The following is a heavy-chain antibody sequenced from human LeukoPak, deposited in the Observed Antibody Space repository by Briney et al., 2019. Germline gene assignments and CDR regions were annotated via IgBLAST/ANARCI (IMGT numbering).Heavy chain of an antibody. V-gene: IGHV4-30-2*01. Sequence: SQTLSLTCTVSGGSISSGGYYWSWIRQPPGKGLEWIGYIYHSGSTNYNPSLKSRVTISVDTSKNQFSLKLSSVTAADTAVYYCVRGGYSSGWKIDYWGQGTLVTVSS. CDR1: GGSISSGGYY. CDR2: IYHSGST. CDR3: VRGGYSSGWKIDY. J-gene: IGHJ4*02. D-gene: IGHD6-19*01.